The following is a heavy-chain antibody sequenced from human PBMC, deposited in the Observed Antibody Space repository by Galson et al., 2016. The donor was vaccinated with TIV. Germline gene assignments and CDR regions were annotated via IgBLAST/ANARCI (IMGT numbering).Heavy chain of an antibody. CDR1: GFTFSIYA. CDR3: AKDRVWLRFGELLSDFDN. D-gene: IGHD3-16*01. V-gene: IGHV3-23*01. CDR2: ISANGGST. Sequence: CAASGFTFSIYAMSWVRQAPGKGLEWVSIISANGGSTHYADSVKGRFTISRDNSKNTLYLQMKSLRVEDTAIYYCAKDRVWLRFGELLSDFDNWGQGNLVTVSS. J-gene: IGHJ4*02.